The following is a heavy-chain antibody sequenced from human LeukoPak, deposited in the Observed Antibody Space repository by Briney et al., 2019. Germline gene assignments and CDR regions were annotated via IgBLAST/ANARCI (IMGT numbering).Heavy chain of an antibody. J-gene: IGHJ4*02. CDR1: GFTFNLFG. D-gene: IGHD3-22*01. V-gene: IGHV3-30*18. CDR2: ISYDENNK. Sequence: PGGSLRLSCAASGFTFNLFGMHWVRQAPGKGLEWVAFISYDENNKYYADSVKGRFTISRDNSKNTLYLQMSSLRAEDTAVYYCAKDPRPPWDDYDTSASYSYFDYWGQGTLVTVSS. CDR3: AKDPRPPWDDYDTSASYSYFDY.